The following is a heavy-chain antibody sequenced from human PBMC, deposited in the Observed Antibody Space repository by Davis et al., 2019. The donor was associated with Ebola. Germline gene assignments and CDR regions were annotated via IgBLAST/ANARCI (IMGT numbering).Heavy chain of an antibody. CDR1: GFTFSSYS. J-gene: IGHJ6*02. CDR3: ARIGDCISTTCYVGYGMDV. CDR2: IRRSSGDI. V-gene: IGHV3-21*01. D-gene: IGHD2-2*01. Sequence: GGSLRLSCAASGFTFSSYSMNWVRQAPGKGLEWVSSIRRSSGDIYYADSVKGRFTISRDNAKNSLYLQMNSLRAGDTAVYYCARIGDCISTTCYVGYGMDVWGQGTTVTVSS.